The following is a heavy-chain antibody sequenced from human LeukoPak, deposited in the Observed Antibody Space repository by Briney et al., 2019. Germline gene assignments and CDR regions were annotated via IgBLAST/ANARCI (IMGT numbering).Heavy chain of an antibody. Sequence: SETLSLTCTVSGGSISSSSYSWGWIRQPPGKGLEWIGSIYYSGSTYYNPSLKSRVTISVDTSKNQFSLKLSSVTAADTAVYYCASQEEKRITMIVVVMPPHGPFDPWGQGTLVTVSS. CDR1: GGSISSSSYS. J-gene: IGHJ5*02. D-gene: IGHD3-22*01. CDR2: IYYSGST. V-gene: IGHV4-39*01. CDR3: ASQEEKRITMIVVVMPPHGPFDP.